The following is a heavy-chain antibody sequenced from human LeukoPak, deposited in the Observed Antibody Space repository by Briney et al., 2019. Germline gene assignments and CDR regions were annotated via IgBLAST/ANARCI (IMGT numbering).Heavy chain of an antibody. D-gene: IGHD6-6*01. Sequence: SETLSLTCTVSGGSISSSSYYWGWIRQPPGKGLEWIGSIYYSGSTYYNPSLKSRVTISVDTSKNQFSLELSSVTAADTAVYYCARLSSIAPDFDYWGQGTLVTVSS. CDR2: IYYSGST. CDR3: ARLSSIAPDFDY. CDR1: GGSISSSSYY. V-gene: IGHV4-39*01. J-gene: IGHJ4*02.